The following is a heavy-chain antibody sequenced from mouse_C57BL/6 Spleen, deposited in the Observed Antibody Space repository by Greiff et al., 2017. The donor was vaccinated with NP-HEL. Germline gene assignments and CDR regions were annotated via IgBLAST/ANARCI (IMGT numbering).Heavy chain of an antibody. CDR1: GYSITSGYY. Sequence: DVKLQESGPGLVKPSQSLSLTCSVTGYSITSGYYWNWIRQFPGNKLEWMGYISYDGSNNYNPSLKNRISITRDTSKNQFFLKLNSVTTEDTATYYCASLYGSRGYYAMDYWGQGTSVTVSS. CDR3: ASLYGSRGYYAMDY. D-gene: IGHD1-1*01. V-gene: IGHV3-6*01. CDR2: ISYDGSN. J-gene: IGHJ4*01.